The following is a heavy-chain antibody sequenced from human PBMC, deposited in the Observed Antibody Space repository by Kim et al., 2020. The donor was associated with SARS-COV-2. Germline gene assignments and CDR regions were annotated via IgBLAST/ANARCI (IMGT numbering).Heavy chain of an antibody. J-gene: IGHJ6*02. V-gene: IGHV4-39*01. CDR2: IYYSGST. CDR3: ARHSSHDWIAAAGNREYYYYYGMDV. D-gene: IGHD6-13*01. Sequence: LETLSLTCTVSGGSISSSSYYWGWIRQPPGKGLEWIGSIYYSGSTYYNPSLKSRVTISVDTSKNQFSLKLSSVTAADTAVYYCARHSSHDWIAAAGNREYYYYYGMDVWGQGTTVTVSS. CDR1: GGSISSSSYY.